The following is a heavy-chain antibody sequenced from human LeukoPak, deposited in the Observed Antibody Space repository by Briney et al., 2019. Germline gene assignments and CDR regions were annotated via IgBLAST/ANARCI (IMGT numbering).Heavy chain of an antibody. CDR1: GFTFSSYG. V-gene: IGHV3-30*02. Sequence: GGSLRLSCAASGFTFSSYGMHWVRQAPGKGLDWVAFIHHDGINKYYADSVRGRFTISRDTSKNTLYLQMNSLRAEDTAVYYCARSMVTIPIPGGYWGQGTLVTVSS. CDR2: IHHDGINK. J-gene: IGHJ4*02. D-gene: IGHD5-24*01. CDR3: ARSMVTIPIPGGY.